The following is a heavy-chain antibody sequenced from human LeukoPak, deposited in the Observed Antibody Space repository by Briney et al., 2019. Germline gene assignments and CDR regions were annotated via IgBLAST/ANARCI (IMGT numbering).Heavy chain of an antibody. CDR1: RFTFSSYS. CDR2: ISGSSSTI. J-gene: IGHJ4*02. Sequence: GGSLRLSCAASRFTFSSYSMNWVRQAPEKGLEWGSYISGSSSTIYYADSVKGRFTISRDNGKNTLYLQMNSLRAEDTAVYYCARGFTYYDSSGQVPFDYWGQGTLVTVSS. D-gene: IGHD3-22*01. CDR3: ARGFTYYDSSGQVPFDY. V-gene: IGHV3-48*01.